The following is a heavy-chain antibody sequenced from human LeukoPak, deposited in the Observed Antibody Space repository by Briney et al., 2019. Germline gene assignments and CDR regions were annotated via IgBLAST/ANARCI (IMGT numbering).Heavy chain of an antibody. CDR2: IKQDGSDK. J-gene: IGHJ3*02. D-gene: IGHD2-15*01. Sequence: GGSLRLSCAASGFTFSSYWMTWVRQAPGKGLEWVANIKQDGSDKNYVDPVKGRFTISRDNAKNSLYLQMDSLRAEDTAVYYCARDKGTRYCSGGSCYAIDAFDTWGQGTMVTVSS. V-gene: IGHV3-7*03. CDR3: ARDKGTRYCSGGSCYAIDAFDT. CDR1: GFTFSSYW.